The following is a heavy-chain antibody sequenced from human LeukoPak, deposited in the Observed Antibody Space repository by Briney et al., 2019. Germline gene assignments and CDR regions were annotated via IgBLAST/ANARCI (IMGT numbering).Heavy chain of an antibody. CDR1: GGTFSSYA. CDR3: ARDNLGFDY. D-gene: IGHD7-27*01. V-gene: IGHV1-18*01. Sequence: GASVKVSCKASGGTFSSYAIIWVRQAPGQGLERMGWISAYNGNTNYAQKVQGRITMTTDRSTSTAYMELRSLRPDDTAVYYCARDNLGFDYWGQGTLVTVS. J-gene: IGHJ4*02. CDR2: ISAYNGNT.